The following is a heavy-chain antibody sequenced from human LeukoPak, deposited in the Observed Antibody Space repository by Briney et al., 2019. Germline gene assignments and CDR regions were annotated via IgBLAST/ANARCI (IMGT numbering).Heavy chain of an antibody. Sequence: PSENLSLTCTVSGGSISSYYWSWIRQPPGKGLEWIGYIYYSGSTNYNPSLKSRVTISVDTSKNQFSLKLSSVTAADTAVYYCARSVTPDYFDYWGQGTLVTVSS. D-gene: IGHD4-17*01. CDR1: GGSISSYY. CDR2: IYYSGST. V-gene: IGHV4-59*08. J-gene: IGHJ4*02. CDR3: ARSVTPDYFDY.